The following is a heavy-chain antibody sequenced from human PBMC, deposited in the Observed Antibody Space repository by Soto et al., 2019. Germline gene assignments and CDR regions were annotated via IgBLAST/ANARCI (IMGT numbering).Heavy chain of an antibody. J-gene: IGHJ5*02. V-gene: IGHV3-7*01. CDR1: GFSFSPHY. CDR3: VREKDFWSGYRHDR. D-gene: IGHD3-3*01. CDR2: IKQDGTEK. Sequence: EVQLAESGGGLVQPGGSLTLSCTASGFSFSPHYMSWVRQAPGEGLEWVANIKQDGTEKSYVDSVRGRFTISRDNDKKSVTLQMTRLTFEDTAVYYCVREKDFWSGYRHDRWGQGIQVTVSS.